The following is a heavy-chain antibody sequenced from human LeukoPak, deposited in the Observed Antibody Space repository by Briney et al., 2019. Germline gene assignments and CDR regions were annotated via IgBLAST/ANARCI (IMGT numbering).Heavy chain of an antibody. Sequence: GGSLRLSCAASGFTFRSYSMNWVRQAPGKGLEWVSYINSSSSTIYYADSVKGRFTISRDNAKNSLYLQMNSLRAEDTAVYYFARGGVWTALVIWGEGAMVTVSS. J-gene: IGHJ3*02. CDR3: ARGGVWTALVI. V-gene: IGHV3-48*01. D-gene: IGHD1-1*01. CDR1: GFTFRSYS. CDR2: INSSSSTI.